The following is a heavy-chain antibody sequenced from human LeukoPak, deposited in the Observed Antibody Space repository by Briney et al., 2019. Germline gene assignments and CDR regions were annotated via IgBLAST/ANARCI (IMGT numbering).Heavy chain of an antibody. CDR2: IVPIFGTA. CDR3: AREGRLRSNWFDP. Sequence: SVKVSCKASGGTFSSYAISWVRQAPGQGLEWMGRIVPIFGTANYAQKFQGRITITTDESTSTAYMELSSLRSEDTAVYYCAREGRLRSNWFDPWGQGTLVTVSS. CDR1: GGTFSSYA. D-gene: IGHD3-16*01. J-gene: IGHJ5*02. V-gene: IGHV1-69*05.